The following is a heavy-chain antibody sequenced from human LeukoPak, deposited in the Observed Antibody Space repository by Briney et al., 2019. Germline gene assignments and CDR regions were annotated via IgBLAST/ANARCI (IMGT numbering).Heavy chain of an antibody. J-gene: IGHJ3*02. Sequence: GGSLRLSCAASGFTFSSYSMNWVRQAPGKGLEWVSSISSSRSYIYYADSVKGRFTISRDNAKNSLYLKMNSLRAEDTAVYYCARRDIVATRNAFDIWGQGTMVTVSS. D-gene: IGHD5-12*01. V-gene: IGHV3-21*01. CDR3: ARRDIVATRNAFDI. CDR2: ISSSRSYI. CDR1: GFTFSSYS.